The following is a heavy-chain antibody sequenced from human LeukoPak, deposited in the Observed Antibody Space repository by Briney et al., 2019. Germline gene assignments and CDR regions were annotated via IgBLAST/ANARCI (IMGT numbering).Heavy chain of an antibody. CDR2: IYYSGST. J-gene: IGHJ5*02. V-gene: IGHV4-59*01. CDR3: ARGRRGARGIDWFDP. CDR1: GGSISSCY. Sequence: SETLSLTCTVSGGSISSCYWSWIRQPPGKGLEWIGCIYYSGSTNYNPSLKSRVTISVDTSKNQFSLKLSSVTAADTAVYYCARGRRGARGIDWFDPWGQGTLVTVSS. D-gene: IGHD1-26*01.